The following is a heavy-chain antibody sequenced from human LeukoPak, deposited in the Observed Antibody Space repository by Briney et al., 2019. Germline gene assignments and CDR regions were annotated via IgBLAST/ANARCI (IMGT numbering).Heavy chain of an antibody. CDR2: IYYSGST. D-gene: IGHD2-15*01. Sequence: SETLSLTCTVSGGSISNSSYYWGWIRQPPGKGLEWIGSIYYSGSTYYNPSLKSRVTISVDTSKNQFSLKLSSVTAADTAVYYCARHDCSGGSCYSDYWGQGTLVTVSS. CDR1: GGSISNSSYY. V-gene: IGHV4-39*01. J-gene: IGHJ4*02. CDR3: ARHDCSGGSCYSDY.